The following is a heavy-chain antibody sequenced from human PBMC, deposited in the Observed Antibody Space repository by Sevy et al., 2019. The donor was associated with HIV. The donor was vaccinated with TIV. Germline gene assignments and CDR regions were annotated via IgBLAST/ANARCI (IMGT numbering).Heavy chain of an antibody. D-gene: IGHD3-10*01. J-gene: IGHJ6*02. CDR2: IRSKTYGGTI. V-gene: IGHV3-49*03. Sequence: GGSLRLSCTPSGFTSGDYILTWFRQAPGKGLEWVGFIRSKTYGGTIEYATSVKGRITISRDDSKNIPYLRMNSLKTEDTAVYYCTRTSYYYDSGSYYGMDVWGQGTTVTVSS. CDR1: GFTSGDYI. CDR3: TRTSYYYDSGSYYGMDV.